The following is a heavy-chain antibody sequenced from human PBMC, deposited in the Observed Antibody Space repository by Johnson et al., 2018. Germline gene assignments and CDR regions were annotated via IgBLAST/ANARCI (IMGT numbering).Heavy chain of an antibody. Sequence: QVQLQESGPGLVKPSETXSLTCAVSGGSISGYYWSWIRQSPGKGLELIASLSYSGNTYFHPSLRSRAIVSVDTSKNNSSLKVTSVTAADTAIYYCARGNGYYDSFDIWGQGTMVTVSS. CDR2: LSYSGNT. D-gene: IGHD6-25*01. CDR3: ARGNGYYDSFDI. J-gene: IGHJ3*02. V-gene: IGHV4-59*01. CDR1: GGSISGYY.